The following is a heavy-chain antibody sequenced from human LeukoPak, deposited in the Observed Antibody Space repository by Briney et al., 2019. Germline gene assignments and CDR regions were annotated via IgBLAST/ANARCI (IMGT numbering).Heavy chain of an antibody. CDR3: ARGYPYNYYDSSGYYRLAHFDY. CDR1: GGSFSGYY. D-gene: IGHD3-22*01. V-gene: IGHV4-34*01. J-gene: IGHJ4*02. CDR2: INHSGST. Sequence: SETLSLTCAVYGGSFSGYYWSWIRQPPGKGLEWIGEINHSGSTNYNPSLKSRVTISVDTTKNQFSLKLSSVTAADTAVYYCARGYPYNYYDSSGYYRLAHFDYWGQGTLVTVSS.